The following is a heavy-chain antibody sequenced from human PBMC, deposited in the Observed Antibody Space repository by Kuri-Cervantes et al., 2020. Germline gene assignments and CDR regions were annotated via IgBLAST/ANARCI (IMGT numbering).Heavy chain of an antibody. CDR2: FYPGSGTM. CDR1: GYTFTEYT. Sequence: QVKLEESGTELVKPGASVKLSCKASGYTFTEYTIHWVKQRSGQGLEWIGWFYPGSGTMKYNEKFKDKATLTADKSSTTVYMEFSRLTSEDSAVYFCARPYYYESSYGYFDVWGTGTTVTVSS. J-gene: IGHJ6*03. V-gene: IGHV1-2*02. CDR3: ARPYYYESSYGYFDV. D-gene: IGHD3-22*01.